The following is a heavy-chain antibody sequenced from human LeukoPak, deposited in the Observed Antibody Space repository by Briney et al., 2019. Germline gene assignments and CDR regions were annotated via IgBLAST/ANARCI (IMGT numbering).Heavy chain of an antibody. D-gene: IGHD6-19*01. CDR2: INHSGST. CDR3: AKDLLSRVAVAGNYDLDY. CDR1: GGSFSGYY. Sequence: SETLSLTCAVYGGSFSGYYWSWIRQPPGKGLEWIGEINHSGSTNYNPSLKSRVTISVDTSKNQFSRKLSSVTAADTAVYYCAKDLLSRVAVAGNYDLDYWGQGTLVTVSS. V-gene: IGHV4-34*01. J-gene: IGHJ4*02.